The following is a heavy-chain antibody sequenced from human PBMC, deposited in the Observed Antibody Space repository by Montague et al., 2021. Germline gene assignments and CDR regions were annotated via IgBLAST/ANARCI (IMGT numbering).Heavy chain of an antibody. J-gene: IGHJ6*02. CDR1: GFPFRSYG. Sequence: FRRLSCAASGFPFRSYGMHWVRQAPGKGLEWMAVISYDGSNKYYADSVKGRFTISRDNSKNTLYLQMNSLRAEDTAVYYCAKDHDYYGSAHWRAKHYYGMDVWGQGTTVTVSS. D-gene: IGHD3-10*01. V-gene: IGHV3-30*18. CDR2: ISYDGSNK. CDR3: AKDHDYYGSAHWRAKHYYGMDV.